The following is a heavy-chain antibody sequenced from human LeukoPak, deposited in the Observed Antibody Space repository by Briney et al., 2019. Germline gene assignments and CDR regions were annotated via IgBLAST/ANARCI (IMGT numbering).Heavy chain of an antibody. D-gene: IGHD3-10*01. CDR1: GYSFTTYW. CDR2: IYPGDSDT. Sequence: GESLKISCKGSGYSFTTYWIGWVRQMPGKGLEWMGIIYPGDSDTRYSPSFQGQVTISADKSISTAYLQWSSLKASDTAMCYCARQFTMIRGVKMPFDPWGQGTLVTVSS. J-gene: IGHJ5*02. CDR3: ARQFTMIRGVKMPFDP. V-gene: IGHV5-51*01.